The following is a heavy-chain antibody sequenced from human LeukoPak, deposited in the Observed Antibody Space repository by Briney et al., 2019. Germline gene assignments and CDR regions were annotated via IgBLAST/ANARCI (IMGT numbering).Heavy chain of an antibody. CDR3: ASDGGPFDH. V-gene: IGHV3-7*01. CDR1: GIKFSGYW. CDR2: IKQHGTEK. D-gene: IGHD3-16*01. J-gene: IGHJ4*02. Sequence: GALRLFCTASGIKFSGYWVSWVRQGPGKGLEWVANIKQHGTEKYYVDSVKGRFTISRDDAKKSVYLQMNSLRAEDTAVYYCASDGGPFDHWGQGILVTVAS.